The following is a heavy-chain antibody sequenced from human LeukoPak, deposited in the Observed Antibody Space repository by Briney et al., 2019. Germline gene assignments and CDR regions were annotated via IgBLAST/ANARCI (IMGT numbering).Heavy chain of an antibody. CDR2: IRSKADNYAT. CDR3: TQSNY. Sequence: PGGSLRLSCAASGFSFSDHFMDWVRQASGKGLEWVGRIRSKADNYATAYAASVQGRCTISRDDSKSTAYLQLNSLKTEDTAVYYCTQSNYWGQGALVTVSS. J-gene: IGHJ4*02. V-gene: IGHV3-73*01. CDR1: GFSFSDHF.